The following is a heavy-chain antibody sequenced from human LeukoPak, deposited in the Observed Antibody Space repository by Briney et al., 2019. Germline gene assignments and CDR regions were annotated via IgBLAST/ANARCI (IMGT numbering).Heavy chain of an antibody. CDR3: AREFGHNRWYFDY. D-gene: IGHD5-24*01. CDR1: GFTFSGYG. Sequence: PGGSLRLSCAASGFTFSGYGMHWVRQAPGKGLEWVADISHDGSNTYSGDSVKGRFITSRDNSKSMMYLQMNSLRAEDTAVYYCAREFGHNRWYFDYWGQGALVTVSS. CDR2: ISHDGSNT. V-gene: IGHV3-30*03. J-gene: IGHJ4*02.